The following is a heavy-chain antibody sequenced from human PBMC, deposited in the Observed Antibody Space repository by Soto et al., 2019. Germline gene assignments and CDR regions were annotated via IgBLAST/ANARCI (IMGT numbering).Heavy chain of an antibody. Sequence: ASVKVSCTESRYRFTCYYMQWVRQAPGQGLERMGIINPSGGSTNYAQKFQGRVTITADKSTSTAYMELSSLRSEDTAVYYCASLGLEYSSAYYDILTGQDAFDIWGQGTMVTVSS. J-gene: IGHJ3*02. CDR2: INPSGGST. CDR3: ASLGLEYSSAYYDILTGQDAFDI. D-gene: IGHD3-9*01. V-gene: IGHV1-46*01. CDR1: RYRFTCYY.